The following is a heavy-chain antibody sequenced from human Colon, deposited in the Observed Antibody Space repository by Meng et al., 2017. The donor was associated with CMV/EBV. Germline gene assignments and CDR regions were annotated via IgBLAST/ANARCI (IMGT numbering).Heavy chain of an antibody. J-gene: IGHJ4*02. V-gene: IGHV4-39*07. D-gene: IGHD2-8*01. CDR3: ARDPGLYYGY. CDR2: IYYSGST. Sequence: SETLSLTCTVSGGFIRDVGQYWSWIRQPPGKGLEWIGSIYYSGSTYYNPSLKSRVTISVDTSKNQLSLKLTSVTAADTAVYYCARDPGLYYGYWGQGTLVTVSS. CDR1: GGFIRDVGQY.